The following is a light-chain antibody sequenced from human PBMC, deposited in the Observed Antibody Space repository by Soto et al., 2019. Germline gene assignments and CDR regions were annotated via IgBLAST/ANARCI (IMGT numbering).Light chain of an antibody. V-gene: IGKV3-11*01. Sequence: EIVLTQSPDTLSLSPGETATLSCRASQSVRNYLAWYQQKPGQAPRLLTYDASNRATGIPARFIGIGSETDFTLTIRSLESEDFGIYYCQQRSKMPLTFGHGTKVDI. CDR2: DAS. CDR3: QQRSKMPLT. CDR1: QSVRNY. J-gene: IGKJ1*01.